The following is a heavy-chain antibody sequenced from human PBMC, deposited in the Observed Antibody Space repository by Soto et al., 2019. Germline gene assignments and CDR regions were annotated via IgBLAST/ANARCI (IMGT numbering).Heavy chain of an antibody. D-gene: IGHD6-19*01. J-gene: IGHJ4*02. CDR1: GYTFTNYT. CDR3: ARVRQWLEDFDF. CDR2: INAGNGNT. Sequence: QVQLVQSGAEVKKPGASVKVSCKASGYTFTNYTMHWVRQAPGQRLEWMGWINAGNGNTKYSQKFQGRVTITRDTSASTAYMELSSLRSEDTAMYYCARVRQWLEDFDFWGQGTLVTVSS. V-gene: IGHV1-3*01.